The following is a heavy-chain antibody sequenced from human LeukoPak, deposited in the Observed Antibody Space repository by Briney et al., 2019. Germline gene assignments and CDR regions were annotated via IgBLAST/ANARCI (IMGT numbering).Heavy chain of an antibody. CDR2: IYHSGST. V-gene: IGHV4-34*01. Sequence: KTSETLSLTCAVYGGSFSGYYWSWIRQPPGKGLEWIGYIYHSGSTYYNPSLKSRVTISVDRSKNQFSLKLSSVTAADTAVYYCARTYYYDSSGYYYVSPNWSDPWGQGTLVTVSS. CDR1: GGSFSGYY. D-gene: IGHD3-22*01. J-gene: IGHJ5*02. CDR3: ARTYYYDSSGYYYVSPNWSDP.